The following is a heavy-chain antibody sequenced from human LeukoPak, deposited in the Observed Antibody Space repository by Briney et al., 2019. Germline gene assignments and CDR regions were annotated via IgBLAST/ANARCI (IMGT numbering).Heavy chain of an antibody. CDR1: GFTFSTYA. V-gene: IGHV3-23*01. CDR3: AKAPVGHCSGAFCYHFDS. Sequence: GGSLRLSCAASGFTFSTYAMSWVRQTPGKGLEWVAAISGSNPGTYHANSVKGRFTISRDNSKNALHLQMSGLRAEDTARYYCAKAPVGHCSGAFCYHFDSWGQGTLVTVSS. D-gene: IGHD2-15*01. CDR2: ISGSNPGT. J-gene: IGHJ4*02.